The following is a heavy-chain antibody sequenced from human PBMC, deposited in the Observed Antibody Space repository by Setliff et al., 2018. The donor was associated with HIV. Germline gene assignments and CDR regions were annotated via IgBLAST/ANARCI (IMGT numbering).Heavy chain of an antibody. Sequence: GASLKLSCEGSGYSFTSYWIGWVHQMPGKGLEWMGIIYPGDSDTRYSPSFQGQVTISADKSISTAYLQWSSLKASDTAMYYCARHGIVVVPAAIPDYWYFDLWGRGTLVTVSS. J-gene: IGHJ2*01. CDR2: IYPGDSDT. D-gene: IGHD2-2*01. CDR1: GYSFTSYW. CDR3: ARHGIVVVPAAIPDYWYFDL. V-gene: IGHV5-51*07.